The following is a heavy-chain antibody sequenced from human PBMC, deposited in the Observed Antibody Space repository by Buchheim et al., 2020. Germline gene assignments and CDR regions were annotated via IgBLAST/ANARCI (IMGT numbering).Heavy chain of an antibody. Sequence: EVQLVESGGGLVQPGGSLRLSCAASGFTFSTYWMTWVRQAPGKGLDWVANIDQDGRKTYYVDSLKGRFTISRDNAKNSLYLQMNSLRAEDTAVYYCATYFVSIVGAPYFQHWGQGTL. V-gene: IGHV3-7*01. CDR3: ATYFVSIVGAPYFQH. CDR2: IDQDGRKT. J-gene: IGHJ1*01. D-gene: IGHD1-26*01. CDR1: GFTFSTYW.